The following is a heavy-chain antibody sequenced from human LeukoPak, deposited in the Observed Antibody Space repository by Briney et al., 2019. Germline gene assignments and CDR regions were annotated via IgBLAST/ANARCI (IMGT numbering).Heavy chain of an antibody. V-gene: IGHV4-34*01. CDR2: INHSGST. D-gene: IGHD6-6*01. CDR3: ASGIAARFYYYYMDV. J-gene: IGHJ6*03. Sequence: SETPSLTCAVYGGSFSGYYWSWIRQPPGKGLEWIGEINHSGSTNYNPSLKSRVTISVDTSKNQFSLKLSSVTAADTAVYYCASGIAARFYYYYMDVWGKGTTVTVSS. CDR1: GGSFSGYY.